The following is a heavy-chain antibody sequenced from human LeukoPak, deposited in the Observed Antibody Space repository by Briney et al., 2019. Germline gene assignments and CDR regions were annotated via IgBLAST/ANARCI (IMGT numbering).Heavy chain of an antibody. CDR1: GYTFTSYA. CDR3: ARREYYDFWSGYLPPGYYYYGMDV. J-gene: IGHJ6*02. V-gene: IGHV7-4-1*02. Sequence: ASVKVSCKASGYTFTSYAMNWVRQAPGQGLEWMGWINTNTGNPTYAQGFTGRFVFSLDTSVSTAYLQISSLKAEDTAAYYCARREYYDFWSGYLPPGYYYYGMDVWGQGTTVTVSS. CDR2: INTNTGNP. D-gene: IGHD3-3*01.